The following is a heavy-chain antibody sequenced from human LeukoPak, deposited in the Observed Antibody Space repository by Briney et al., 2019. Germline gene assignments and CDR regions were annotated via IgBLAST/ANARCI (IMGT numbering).Heavy chain of an antibody. CDR2: FDPEDGET. CDR3: ATVAPSGYLRLYYYSMDV. CDR1: GYTLTELS. J-gene: IGHJ6*02. V-gene: IGHV1-24*01. Sequence: ASVKVSCKVSGYTLTELSMHWVRQAPGKGLEWMGGFDPEDGETIYAQKFQGRVTMTEDTSTDTAYMELSSLRSEDTAVYYCATVAPSGYLRLYYYSMDVWGQGTTVTVSS. D-gene: IGHD5-12*01.